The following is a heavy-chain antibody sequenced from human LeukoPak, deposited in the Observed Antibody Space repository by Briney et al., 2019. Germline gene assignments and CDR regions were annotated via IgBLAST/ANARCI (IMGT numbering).Heavy chain of an antibody. CDR1: GGSFSGYY. V-gene: IGHV4-59*08. CDR3: ARHRIVVVPAAISVYYYGMDV. CDR2: IYYSGST. J-gene: IGHJ6*02. Sequence: SETLSLTCAVYGGSFSGYYWSWIRQPPGKGLEWIGYIYYSGSTNYNTSLKSRVTISVDTSKNQFSLKLSSVTAADTAVYYCARHRIVVVPAAISVYYYGMDVWGQGTTVTVSS. D-gene: IGHD2-2*02.